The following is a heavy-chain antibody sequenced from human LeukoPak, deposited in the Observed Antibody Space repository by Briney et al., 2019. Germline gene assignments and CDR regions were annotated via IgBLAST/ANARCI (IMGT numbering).Heavy chain of an antibody. CDR1: GYSINSDYY. Sequence: PSETLSLTCAVSGYSINSDYYWGWIRRSPDKGLEWIGIIYHSGSTYYNPSLKSRFTISADTSKNQFSLKVTSVTAADTPVYYCARFYYYDTTGYPYYYMDVWGKGTTVTVSS. J-gene: IGHJ6*03. V-gene: IGHV4-38-2*01. D-gene: IGHD3-22*01. CDR3: ARFYYYDTTGYPYYYMDV. CDR2: IYHSGST.